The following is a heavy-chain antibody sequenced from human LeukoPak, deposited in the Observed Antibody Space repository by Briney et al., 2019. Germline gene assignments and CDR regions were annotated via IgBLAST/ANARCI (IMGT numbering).Heavy chain of an antibody. V-gene: IGHV4-61*01. Sequence: SETLSLTCTVSGGSISSSSYYWGWIRQPPGKGLEWIGYIYYSGSTNYNPSLKSRVTISVDTSKNQFSLKLSSVTAADTAVYYCARDSSTFGVNWFDPWGQGTLVTVSS. D-gene: IGHD3-3*01. CDR1: GGSISSSSYY. CDR2: IYYSGST. CDR3: ARDSSTFGVNWFDP. J-gene: IGHJ5*02.